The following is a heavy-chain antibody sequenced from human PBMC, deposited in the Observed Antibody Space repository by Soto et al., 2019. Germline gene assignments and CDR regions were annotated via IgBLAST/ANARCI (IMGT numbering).Heavy chain of an antibody. D-gene: IGHD3-22*01. V-gene: IGHV4-31*03. CDR2: IYYSGNT. Sequence: TLSLTCTVSGGSISSGGYYGSCIRQHPGKGLEWIGYIYYSGNTYYNLSLKSRLTISVDTSKNQFALKLSSVTAADTAVYYCARAYRTPYYYDSSGYYSFTWFDPWGQRTLVSVSP. CDR3: ARAYRTPYYYDSSGYYSFTWFDP. CDR1: GGSISSGGYY. J-gene: IGHJ5*02.